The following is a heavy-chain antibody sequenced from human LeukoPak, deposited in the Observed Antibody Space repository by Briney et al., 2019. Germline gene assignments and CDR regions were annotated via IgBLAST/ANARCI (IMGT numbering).Heavy chain of an antibody. Sequence: PGGSLRLSCAASVFTYSSYEMTWVRQASGKGLVWILYISSSGSAIYYADSVKGRFTISRDNAKNSLYLQMNSLRAEDTDVYYCARDYNFDYWGQGTLVTVSS. CDR1: VFTYSSYE. CDR2: ISSSGSAI. CDR3: ARDYNFDY. V-gene: IGHV3-48*03. J-gene: IGHJ4*02.